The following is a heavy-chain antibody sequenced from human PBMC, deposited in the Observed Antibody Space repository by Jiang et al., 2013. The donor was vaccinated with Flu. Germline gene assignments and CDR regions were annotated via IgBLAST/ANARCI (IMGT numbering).Heavy chain of an antibody. J-gene: IGHJ4*02. D-gene: IGHD3-22*01. CDR2: IRYDGSNK. CDR1: GFTFSSYD. V-gene: IGHV3-30*02. CDR3: AKDLGSRDSSGNWHYFDY. Sequence: VQLVESGGGVVQPGGSLRLSCAASGFTFSSYDMYWVRQAPGKGLEWVAFIRYDGSNKYYADSVKGRFTISRDNSKNTLYLQMNSLRAEDTAMYYCAKDLGSRDSSGNWHYFDYWGQGTLVTVSS.